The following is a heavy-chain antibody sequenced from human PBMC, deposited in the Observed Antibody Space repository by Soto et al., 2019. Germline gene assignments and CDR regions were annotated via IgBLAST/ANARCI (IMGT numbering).Heavy chain of an antibody. CDR1: GFTFSSYG. J-gene: IGHJ6*02. Sequence: QVQLVESGGGVVQPGRSLRLSCAASGFTFSSYGMHWVRQAPGKGLEWVAVIWYDGSNKYYADSVKGRFTISRDNSKNTLYLQRNSLRAEDTAVYYCAREGRAARPYYYYGMDVWGQGTTVTVSS. CDR3: AREGRAARPYYYYGMDV. D-gene: IGHD6-6*01. V-gene: IGHV3-33*01. CDR2: IWYDGSNK.